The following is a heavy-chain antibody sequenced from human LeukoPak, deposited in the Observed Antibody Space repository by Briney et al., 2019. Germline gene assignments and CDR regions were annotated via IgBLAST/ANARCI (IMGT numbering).Heavy chain of an antibody. V-gene: IGHV3-48*02. Sequence: GGSLRLSCAASGFTFSSYSMNWVRQAPGKGLEWVSYISSGSSTIYYADSVKGRFTISRDNAKNSLYLQMNSLRDEGTAVYFCARDIANYGGNSGDYWGQGTLVTVSS. CDR2: ISSGSSTI. CDR3: ARDIANYGGNSGDY. J-gene: IGHJ4*02. D-gene: IGHD4-23*01. CDR1: GFTFSSYS.